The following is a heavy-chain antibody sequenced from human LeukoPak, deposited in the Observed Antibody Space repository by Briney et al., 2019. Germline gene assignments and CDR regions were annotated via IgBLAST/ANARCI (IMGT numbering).Heavy chain of an antibody. CDR3: ARDRLGYCSSTSCYDNDY. CDR1: GYTFTGYY. J-gene: IGHJ4*02. Sequence: ASVKVSCKASGYTFTGYYMHWVRQAPGRGLEWMGWINPNSGGTNYAQKFQGRVTMTRDTSISTAYMELSRLRSDDTAVYYCARDRLGYCSSTSCYDNDYWGQGTLVTVSS. CDR2: INPNSGGT. D-gene: IGHD2-2*01. V-gene: IGHV1-2*02.